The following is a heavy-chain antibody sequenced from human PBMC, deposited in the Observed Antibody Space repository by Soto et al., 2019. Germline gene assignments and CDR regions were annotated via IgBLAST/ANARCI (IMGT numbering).Heavy chain of an antibody. CDR3: AKDQGDIVLMVYDTLNGMDV. CDR2: ISGSGGST. CDR1: GFTFSSDA. J-gene: IGHJ6*02. V-gene: IGHV3-23*01. Sequence: PGGSLRLSCAASGFTFSSDAMSWVRQAPGKGLEWVSAISGSGGSTYYADSVKGRFTISRDNSKNTLYLQMNSLRAEDTAVYYCAKDQGDIVLMVYDTLNGMDVWGQGTTVTVSS. D-gene: IGHD2-8*01.